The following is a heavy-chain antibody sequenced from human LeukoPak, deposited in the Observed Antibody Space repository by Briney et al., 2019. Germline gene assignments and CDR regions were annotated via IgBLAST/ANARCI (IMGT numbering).Heavy chain of an antibody. CDR2: IYPPDSQT. CDR1: GFTFTEYW. D-gene: IGHD6-19*01. J-gene: IGHJ4*02. CDR3: ARSVAGKEDY. Sequence: GESLKISCKGSGFTFTEYWIGWVRQVPGEGLEWMGIIYPPDSQTLYSPSFQGHVTISADKSITTLYLQWSSLKVSDTAMYYCARSVAGKEDYWGQGTLVTVSS. V-gene: IGHV5-51*01.